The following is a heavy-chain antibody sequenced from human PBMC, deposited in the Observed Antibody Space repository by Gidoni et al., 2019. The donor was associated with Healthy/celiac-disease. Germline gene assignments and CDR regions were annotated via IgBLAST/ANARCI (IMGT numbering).Heavy chain of an antibody. J-gene: IGHJ4*02. CDR1: GFTFSSDS. Sequence: EVQLVESGGGLVQPGGSLRLSCAASGFTFSSDSMNWVRQAPGKGLEWVSYISSSSSTIYYADAGKGRFTISRDNAKNSLYLQMNSLRAEDTAVYYCARPRSSGSYYSVWGQGTLVTVSS. CDR2: ISSSSSTI. D-gene: IGHD3-10*01. CDR3: ARPRSSGSYYSV. V-gene: IGHV3-48*01.